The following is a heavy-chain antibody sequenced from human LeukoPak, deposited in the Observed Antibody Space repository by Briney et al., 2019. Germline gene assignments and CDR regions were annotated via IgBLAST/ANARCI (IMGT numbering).Heavy chain of an antibody. CDR2: INHSGST. D-gene: IGHD6-13*01. V-gene: IGHV4-34*01. Sequence: PSETLSLTCAVYGGSFSGYYWSWIRQPPGKGLEWIGEINHSGSTNYNPSLKSRVTISVDTSKNQFSLKVTSVTAADTAVYYCARGGRQQLVRGWFDPWGQGTLVTVSS. CDR1: GGSFSGYY. CDR3: ARGGRQQLVRGWFDP. J-gene: IGHJ5*02.